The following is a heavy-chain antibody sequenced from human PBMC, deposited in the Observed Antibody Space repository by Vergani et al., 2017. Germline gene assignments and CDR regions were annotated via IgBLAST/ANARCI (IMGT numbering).Heavy chain of an antibody. J-gene: IGHJ5*02. CDR1: GFTFSSYG. V-gene: IGHV3-30*02. CDR2: IRYDGMNK. CDR3: AKDHYGTGSYLRGWFDP. Sequence: QVQLVEWGGGVVQPGGSLRLSCAASGFTFSSYGMHWVRQAPGKGLEWVAFIRYDGMNKYYADSVKGRFTISRDNSKNTLYLQMNSRRAEDTAVYYCAKDHYGTGSYLRGWFDPWGQGTLVTVSS. D-gene: IGHD3-10*01.